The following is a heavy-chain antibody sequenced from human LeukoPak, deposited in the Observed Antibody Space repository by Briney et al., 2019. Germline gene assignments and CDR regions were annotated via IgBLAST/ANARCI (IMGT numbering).Heavy chain of an antibody. CDR3: ARDDY. CDR1: GVSIGSHY. CDR2: VYNSGTT. Sequence: SETLSLTCTVSGVSIGSHYWSWIRQSPGKGLEWIGCVYNSGTTVYNPSLTGRVTISVDTSKNQYSLNLRSVTAADAAVYCCARDDYWGQGILVTVSS. V-gene: IGHV4-59*11. J-gene: IGHJ4*02.